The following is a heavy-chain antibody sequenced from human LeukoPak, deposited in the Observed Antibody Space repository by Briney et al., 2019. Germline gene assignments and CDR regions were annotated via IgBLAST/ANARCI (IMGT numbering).Heavy chain of an antibody. V-gene: IGHV3-7*02. CDR3: ARVGTTSNFYYYYGMDV. CDR2: IKQDGSEK. D-gene: IGHD2/OR15-2a*01. J-gene: IGHJ6*02. Sequence: PGGSLRLSCAASGVMFPSYWMTWVRQAPGKGLEWVANIKQDGSEKYYVDSVKGRFTISRDNAKNTLYLQMNSLRAEDTAVYYCARVGTTSNFYYYYGMDVWGQGTTVTVSS. CDR1: GVMFPSYW.